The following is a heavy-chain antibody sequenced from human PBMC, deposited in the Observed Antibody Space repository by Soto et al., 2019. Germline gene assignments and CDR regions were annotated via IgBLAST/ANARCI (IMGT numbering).Heavy chain of an antibody. D-gene: IGHD3-16*01. Sequence: GSLRLSCGASGLAFRSYAMSWGRQAPGKGLDGVSVISGSGGITYSADSVKGRFTISRDNSKKILYLQMNSLRAEDTAVYYWAKVITDTGGYFFYSLDVPGQATELTV. CDR2: ISGSGGIT. CDR1: GLAFRSYA. V-gene: IGHV3-23*01. J-gene: IGHJ6*02. CDR3: AKVITDTGGYFFYSLDV.